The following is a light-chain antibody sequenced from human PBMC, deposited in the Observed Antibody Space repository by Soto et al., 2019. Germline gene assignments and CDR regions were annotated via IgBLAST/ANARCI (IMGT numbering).Light chain of an antibody. Sequence: QSVLTQPASVSGSPGQSITISCTGTSSDVGTYNLVSWYQQHPGKAPKLMIYDATKRPSGVSNRFSGSKSGNTASLTISGLQAEDEADYYCCSYAGSATPVVFGGGTQPTVL. CDR2: DAT. J-gene: IGLJ2*01. V-gene: IGLV2-23*01. CDR3: CSYAGSATPVV. CDR1: SSDVGTYNL.